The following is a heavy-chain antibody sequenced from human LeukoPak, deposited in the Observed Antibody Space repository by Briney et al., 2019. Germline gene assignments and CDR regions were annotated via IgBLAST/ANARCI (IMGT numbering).Heavy chain of an antibody. D-gene: IGHD1-26*01. J-gene: IGHJ4*02. V-gene: IGHV4-38-2*02. Sequence: SETLSLTCTVSGYSISSGYYWGWIRQPPGKGLEWIGSIYHSGSTYYNPSLKSRVTISVDTSKNQFSLRLSSVTAADTAVYYCARGGATGGGGYWGQGTLVTVSS. CDR2: IYHSGST. CDR3: ARGGATGGGGY. CDR1: GYSISSGYY.